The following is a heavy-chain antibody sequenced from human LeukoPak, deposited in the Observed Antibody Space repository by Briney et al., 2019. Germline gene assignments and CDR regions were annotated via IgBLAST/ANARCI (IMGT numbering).Heavy chain of an antibody. D-gene: IGHD2-15*01. V-gene: IGHV3-73*01. CDR2: IRSKANSYAT. J-gene: IGHJ4*01. Sequence: GGSLRLSCAASGFAFSGSAMHWVRQASGKGLEWVGRIRSKANSYATAYAASVKGRFTISRDDSKNTAYLQMNSLKTEDTAVYYCTIPRTPHDYWGHGTLVTVSS. CDR1: GFAFSGSA. CDR3: TIPRTPHDY.